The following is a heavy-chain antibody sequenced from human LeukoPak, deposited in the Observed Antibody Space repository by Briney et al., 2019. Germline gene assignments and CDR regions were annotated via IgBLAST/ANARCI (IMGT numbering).Heavy chain of an antibody. CDR1: GFTFSSYA. Sequence: PGRSLRLSCAASGFTFSSYAMHWVRQAPGKGLEWVAVISYDGSNKYYADSVKGRFTISRDNSKNTLYLQMNSLRAEDTAVYYCARGGDYGGWFDPWGQGTLVTVSS. CDR2: ISYDGSNK. D-gene: IGHD4-17*01. J-gene: IGHJ5*02. CDR3: ARGGDYGGWFDP. V-gene: IGHV3-30*01.